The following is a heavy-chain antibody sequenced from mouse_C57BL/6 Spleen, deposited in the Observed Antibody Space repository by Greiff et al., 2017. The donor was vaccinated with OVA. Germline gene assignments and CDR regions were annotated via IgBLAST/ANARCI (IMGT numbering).Heavy chain of an antibody. CDR2: IDPETGGT. D-gene: IGHD1-3*01. CDR1: GYTFTDYE. CDR3: TRRSGAYYAMDY. J-gene: IGHJ4*01. V-gene: IGHV1-15*01. Sequence: VKLQESGAELVRPGASVTLSCKASGYTFTDYEMHWVKQTPVHGLEWIGAIDPETGGTAYNQKFKGKAILTADKSSSTAYMELRSLTSEDSAVYYCTRRSGAYYAMDYWGQGTSVTVSS.